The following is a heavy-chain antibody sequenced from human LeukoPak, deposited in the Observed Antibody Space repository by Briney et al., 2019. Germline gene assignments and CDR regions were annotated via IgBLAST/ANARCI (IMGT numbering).Heavy chain of an antibody. J-gene: IGHJ6*04. CDR2: ISGSGGST. D-gene: IGHD3-10*02. CDR1: GFTFSSYG. Sequence: GGSLRLSCAASGFTFSSYGMHWVRQAPGKGLEWVSAISGSGGSTYYADSVKGRFTISRDNSKNTLYLQMNSLRAEDTAVYYCAELGITMIGGVWGKGTTVTISS. V-gene: IGHV3-23*01. CDR3: AELGITMIGGV.